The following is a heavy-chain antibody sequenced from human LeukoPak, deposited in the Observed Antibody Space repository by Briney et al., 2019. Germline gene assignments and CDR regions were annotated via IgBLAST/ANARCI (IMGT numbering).Heavy chain of an antibody. Sequence: GTSLRLSSAASGFAFDDYAMHWVRHAPRKDLEGVTGVSWNSGSIGYTASVKGRFTISRDNAKNSLYLQMNSLRAEDTALYYCAKDRDLEPDYYMDVWGKGTTVTVSS. J-gene: IGHJ6*03. CDR2: VSWNSGSI. D-gene: IGHD1-1*01. V-gene: IGHV3-9*01. CDR1: GFAFDDYA. CDR3: AKDRDLEPDYYMDV.